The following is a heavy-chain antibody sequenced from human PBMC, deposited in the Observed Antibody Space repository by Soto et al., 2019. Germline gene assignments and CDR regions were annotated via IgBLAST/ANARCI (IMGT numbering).Heavy chain of an antibody. V-gene: IGHV3-53*01. D-gene: IGHD7-27*01. CDR2: IYSGGST. CDR3: ARPNWGSGGDDAFDI. CDR1: GFTVSSNY. J-gene: IGHJ3*02. Sequence: GGSLRLSCAASGFTVSSNYMSWVRQAPGKGLEWVSVIYSGGSTYYADSVKGRFTISRDNSKNTLYLQMNSLRAEDTAGYYCARPNWGSGGDDAFDIWGQGTMVTVSS.